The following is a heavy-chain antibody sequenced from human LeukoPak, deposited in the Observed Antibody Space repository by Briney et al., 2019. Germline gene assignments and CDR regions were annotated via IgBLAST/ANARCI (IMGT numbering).Heavy chain of an antibody. CDR3: ARGGLEYYDFWSGYYSIFDY. CDR2: INAGNGNT. CDR1: GYTFTSYA. V-gene: IGHV1-3*01. J-gene: IGHJ4*02. Sequence: ASVKVSCKASGYTFTSYAMHWVRQAPGQRLEWMGWINAGNGNTKYSQKFQGRVTITRDTSASTAYMELSSLRSEETAVYYCARGGLEYYDFWSGYYSIFDYWGQGTLVTVSS. D-gene: IGHD3-3*01.